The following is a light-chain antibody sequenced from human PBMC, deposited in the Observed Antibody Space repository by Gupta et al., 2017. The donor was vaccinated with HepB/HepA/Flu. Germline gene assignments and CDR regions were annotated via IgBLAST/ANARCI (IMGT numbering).Light chain of an antibody. CDR1: SSNIGHNY. CDR3: EAWDSSRSAGV. J-gene: IGLJ2*01. Sequence: QSVLTQPPSVSAAPGQKVTISCSGSSSNIGHNYVSWYQQLPGTAPKLLIYENNKRPSGIPDRFSGSKSGTSATLAITGLQTGDEADYYCEAWDSSRSAGVFGGGTKLTVL. CDR2: ENN. V-gene: IGLV1-51*02.